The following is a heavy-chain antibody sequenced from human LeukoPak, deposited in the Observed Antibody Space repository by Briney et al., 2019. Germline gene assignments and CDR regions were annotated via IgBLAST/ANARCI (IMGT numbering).Heavy chain of an antibody. J-gene: IGHJ4*02. D-gene: IGHD4-17*01. CDR3: MRDSGDGDYEPLDS. CDR1: GLSLSNYP. Sequence: GGSLRLSCEASGLSLSNYPMHWVRQAPGKGLEWITLITYDGAFDGGKTYYADYVKGRFTISRDSSKNTLYLQMNSLRAEDTAVYYCMRDSGDGDYEPLDSWGQGTLVTVSS. CDR2: ITYDGAFDGGKT. V-gene: IGHV3-30*07.